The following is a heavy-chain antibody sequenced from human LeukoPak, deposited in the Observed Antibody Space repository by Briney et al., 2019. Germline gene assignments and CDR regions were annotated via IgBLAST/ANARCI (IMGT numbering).Heavy chain of an antibody. CDR2: IYTSGST. Sequence: PSQTLSLTCTVSGGSISSGSYYWRWIRQPAGKGLEWIARIYTSGSTNYNPSLKSRVTISVDTSKNQFSLKLSSVTAADTAVYYCARARYDFWSGSGFDPWGQGTLVTVSS. CDR1: GGSISSGSYY. D-gene: IGHD3-3*01. V-gene: IGHV4-61*02. CDR3: ARARYDFWSGSGFDP. J-gene: IGHJ5*02.